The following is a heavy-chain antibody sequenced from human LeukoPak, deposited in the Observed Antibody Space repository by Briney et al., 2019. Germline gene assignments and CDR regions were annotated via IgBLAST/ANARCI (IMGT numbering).Heavy chain of an antibody. Sequence: SETLSLTCTVSGYSISSGYYWGWIRQPPGKGLEWIGSIYHSGSTYYNPSLKSRVTISVDTSKNQFSLKLSSVTAADTAVYYCARDSGAGYWGQGTLVTVSS. V-gene: IGHV4-38-2*02. J-gene: IGHJ4*02. D-gene: IGHD3-10*01. CDR1: GYSISSGYY. CDR3: ARDSGAGY. CDR2: IYHSGST.